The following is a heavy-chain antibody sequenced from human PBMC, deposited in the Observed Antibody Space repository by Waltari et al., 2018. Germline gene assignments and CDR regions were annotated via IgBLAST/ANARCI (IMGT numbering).Heavy chain of an antibody. CDR2: ISYDGGDI. J-gene: IGHJ4*02. CDR3: ARGTNYYDSSGRWYLDY. Sequence: QVQLVESGGGVVQPGRYLRLSCAASGFTFSSNTLHWVRQAPGKGLEWVAVISYDGGDIYYADSVKGRFTISRDNSKNMLYLQMNSLRAEDTAVYHCARGTNYYDSSGRWYLDYWVQGTLVTVSS. D-gene: IGHD3-22*01. V-gene: IGHV3-30*04. CDR1: GFTFSSNT.